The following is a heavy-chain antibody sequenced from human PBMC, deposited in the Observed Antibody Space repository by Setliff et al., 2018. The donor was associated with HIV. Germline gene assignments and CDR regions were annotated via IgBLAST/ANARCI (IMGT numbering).Heavy chain of an antibody. CDR1: GFSFDRFW. J-gene: IGHJ4*02. D-gene: IGHD5-12*01. V-gene: IGHV3-74*01. CDR3: HSGYDSEEQSYFDY. Sequence: PGGSLRLSCAASGFSFDRFWMHWVRQAPGKGLEWVSRVNTDGNSKTYADSVKDRFTISRDNTKNTLFLQMNSLRVEDTGVYYCHSGYDSEEQSYFDYWGQGTLVTVSS. CDR2: VNTDGNSK.